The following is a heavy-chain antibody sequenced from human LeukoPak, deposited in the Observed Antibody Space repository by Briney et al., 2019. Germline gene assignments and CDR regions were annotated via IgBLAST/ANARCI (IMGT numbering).Heavy chain of an antibody. D-gene: IGHD3-10*01. Sequence: ASVKVSCKASGYTFTNYVVSWVRQSPRQGLKWMGWIGTYTGNTNYVKKFQGRVTMTRDTSTSTAYMELKSLRSDDTAVYYCAKDAYYGSGRGVFDIWGQGTMVTVSS. V-gene: IGHV1-18*01. J-gene: IGHJ3*02. CDR3: AKDAYYGSGRGVFDI. CDR1: GYTFTNYV. CDR2: IGTYTGNT.